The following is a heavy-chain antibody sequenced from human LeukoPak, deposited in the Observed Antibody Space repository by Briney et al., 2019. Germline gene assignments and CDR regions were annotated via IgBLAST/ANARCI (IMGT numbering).Heavy chain of an antibody. CDR2: ISSSSSFT. Sequence: PGGSLRLSCAASGFTFSSYSMNWVRQAPGKGLEWVSSISSSSSFTYYADSVKGRFTISRDNAKNSLYLQMNSLGAEDTAVYYCARELGAFDIWGQGTMVTVSS. J-gene: IGHJ3*02. D-gene: IGHD7-27*01. CDR1: GFTFSSYS. CDR3: ARELGAFDI. V-gene: IGHV3-21*01.